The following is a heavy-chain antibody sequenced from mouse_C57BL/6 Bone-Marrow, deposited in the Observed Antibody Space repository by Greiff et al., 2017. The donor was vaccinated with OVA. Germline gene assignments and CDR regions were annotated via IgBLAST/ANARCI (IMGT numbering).Heavy chain of an antibody. Sequence: EVQLQQSGAELVKPGASVKLSCAASGFNIKDYYMHWVKQRTEQGLEWIGRIGPEDGETKYAPKFQGKATITADTSSNTAYLQLSSLTSEDTAVYYCARRDPFYYDYDDWYFDVWGTGTTVTVSS. CDR2: IGPEDGET. CDR1: GFNIKDYY. D-gene: IGHD2-4*01. V-gene: IGHV14-2*01. CDR3: ARRDPFYYDYDDWYFDV. J-gene: IGHJ1*03.